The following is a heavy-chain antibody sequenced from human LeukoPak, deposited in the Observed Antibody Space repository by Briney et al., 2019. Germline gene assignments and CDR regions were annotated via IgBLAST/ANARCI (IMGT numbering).Heavy chain of an antibody. CDR1: GGSISSYY. V-gene: IGHV4-59*08. D-gene: IGHD3-22*01. Sequence: SETLSLTCTVSGGSISSYYWSWIRQPPGKGLEWIGYIYYSGSTNYNPSLKSRVTISVDTSKNQFSLKLSSVTAADTAVYYCASYYYDSSGIWGQGTMVTVSS. J-gene: IGHJ3*02. CDR3: ASYYYDSSGI. CDR2: IYYSGST.